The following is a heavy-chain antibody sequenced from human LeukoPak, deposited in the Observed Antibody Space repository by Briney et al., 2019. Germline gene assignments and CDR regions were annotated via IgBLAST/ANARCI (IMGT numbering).Heavy chain of an antibody. Sequence: GGSLRLSCAASGFTFSSYALNWVRQAPGKGLEWVSVIYGSGTTTYYADSVRGRFTISRDSSKSTMYLQMNSLRVEDTAVYYCAKDLEGGSGSYDFDYWGQGTLVTVSS. J-gene: IGHJ4*02. D-gene: IGHD3-10*01. V-gene: IGHV3-23*01. CDR3: AKDLEGGSGSYDFDY. CDR2: IYGSGTTT. CDR1: GFTFSSYA.